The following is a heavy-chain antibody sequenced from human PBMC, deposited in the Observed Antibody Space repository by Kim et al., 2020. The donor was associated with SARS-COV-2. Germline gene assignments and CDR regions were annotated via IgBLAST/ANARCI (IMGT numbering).Heavy chain of an antibody. D-gene: IGHD6-13*01. CDR2: ISGGGGGL. CDR3: AKRAGAAPPGTFYYAMDV. Sequence: GGSLRLSCAASGFTFSNYVMSWVRQAPGKGLEWVSTISGGGGGLYYADSVKGRFTISRDNSKNTLYLQMNTLRAEDTAVYYCAKRAGAAPPGTFYYAMDVWGPGTTVTVSS. CDR1: GFTFSNYV. V-gene: IGHV3-23*01. J-gene: IGHJ6*02.